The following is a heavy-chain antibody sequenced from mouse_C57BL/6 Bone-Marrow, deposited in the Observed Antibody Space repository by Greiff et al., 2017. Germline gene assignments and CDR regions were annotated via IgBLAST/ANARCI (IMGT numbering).Heavy chain of an antibody. CDR1: GYTFTSYW. CDR2: IYPSDSET. J-gene: IGHJ4*01. V-gene: IGHV1-61*01. D-gene: IGHD1-1*01. CDR3: ARGYYYGSRRDYAMDY. Sequence: VKLQQPGAELVRPGSSVKLSCKASGYTFTSYWMDWVKQRPGQGLEWIGNIYPSDSETHYNQKFKDKATLTVDKSSSTAYMQLSSLTSEDSAVYYCARGYYYGSRRDYAMDYWGQGTSVTVSS.